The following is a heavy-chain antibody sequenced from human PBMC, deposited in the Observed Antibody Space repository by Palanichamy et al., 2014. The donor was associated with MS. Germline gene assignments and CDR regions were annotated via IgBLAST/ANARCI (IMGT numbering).Heavy chain of an antibody. D-gene: IGHD3-22*01. Sequence: QVQVVESGGGVVQPGGSLRLSCVASGITFSGSGMHWVRQAQGKGLEWVAFIQYDGSSKYYADSVRGRFTISRDNSKNTVYLQMNSLRPEDTAMYYCAKEISRVVISTLDYWGQGTLLIVSS. V-gene: IGHV3-30*02. J-gene: IGHJ4*02. CDR1: GITFSGSG. CDR2: IQYDGSSK. CDR3: AKEISRVVISTLDY.